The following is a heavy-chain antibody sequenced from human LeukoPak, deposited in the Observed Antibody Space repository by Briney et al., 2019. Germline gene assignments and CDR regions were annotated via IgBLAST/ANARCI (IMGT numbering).Heavy chain of an antibody. J-gene: IGHJ4*02. Sequence: GGSLRLSCAASGFTFSSYWMHWVRQAPEKGLVWVSRISSDGSSTSYADSVKGRFTISRDNAKNTLYLQMNSLRVEDTAVYYCARADYGDYGSHWGQGTLVIVSS. D-gene: IGHD4-17*01. CDR3: ARADYGDYGSH. CDR2: ISSDGSST. CDR1: GFTFSSYW. V-gene: IGHV3-74*01.